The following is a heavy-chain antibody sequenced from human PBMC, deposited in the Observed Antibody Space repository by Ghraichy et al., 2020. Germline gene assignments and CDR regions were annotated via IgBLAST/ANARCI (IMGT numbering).Heavy chain of an antibody. CDR1: GFAFSSYW. CDR2: INSDGSSI. D-gene: IGHD4-17*01. J-gene: IGHJ4*02. Sequence: GGSLRLSCAASGFAFSSYWMHWVRQAPGKGLVWVSRINSDGSSISYADSVKGRFTMSRDNAKNTLYLQMNSLRVEDTAVYYCVRDQGYTTVTSKWPRFPDYWGQGTLVSVSS. CDR3: VRDQGYTTVTSKWPRFPDY. V-gene: IGHV3-74*01.